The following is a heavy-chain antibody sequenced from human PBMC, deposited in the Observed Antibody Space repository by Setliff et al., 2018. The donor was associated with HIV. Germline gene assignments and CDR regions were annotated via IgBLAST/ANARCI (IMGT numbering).Heavy chain of an antibody. CDR3: AREGGMGLDDH. J-gene: IGHJ4*02. Sequence: SWGSLRLSCVASGFTFSSMEMNWVRLAPGKGLEWLSYITDSGSTKYYAASVEGRFTITRDNTKISLSLQMKNMSVDDRAVYYCAREGGMGLDDHWGQGTRVTVLL. V-gene: IGHV3-48*03. CDR2: ITDSGSTK. CDR1: GFTFSSME. D-gene: IGHD3-16*01.